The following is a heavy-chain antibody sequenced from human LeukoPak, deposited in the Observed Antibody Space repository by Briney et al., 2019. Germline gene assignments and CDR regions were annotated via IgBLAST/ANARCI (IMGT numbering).Heavy chain of an antibody. V-gene: IGHV3-21*06. Sequence: KPGGSLRPSCTASGFTFSTYAMTWVRQAPGKGLEWISSMSSGSSYIYYADSVRGRSTISRAPTKNSLYLGMNNLRGEDTAIYYYARDRPTGASRVFVVQWGQGTPVTVSS. CDR1: GFTFSTYA. D-gene: IGHD2-21*01. J-gene: IGHJ4*02. CDR2: MSSGSSYI. CDR3: ARDRPTGASRVFVVQ.